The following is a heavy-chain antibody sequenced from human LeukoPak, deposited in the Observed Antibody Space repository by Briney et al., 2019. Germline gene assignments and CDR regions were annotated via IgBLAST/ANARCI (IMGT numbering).Heavy chain of an antibody. Sequence: ASVKVSCKVSGYTFTGYYMHWVRQAPGQGLEWMGWINPNSGGTNYAQKFQGRVTMTRDTSISTAYMELSRLRSDDTAVYYCARVSGSYSPPDYWGQGTLVTVSS. D-gene: IGHD1-26*01. CDR2: INPNSGGT. J-gene: IGHJ4*02. CDR3: ARVSGSYSPPDY. V-gene: IGHV1-2*02. CDR1: GYTFTGYY.